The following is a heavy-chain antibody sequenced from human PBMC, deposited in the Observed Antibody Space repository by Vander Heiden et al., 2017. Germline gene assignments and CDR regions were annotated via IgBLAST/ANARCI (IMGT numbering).Heavy chain of an antibody. CDR3: ARQYGGLLSGMDV. D-gene: IGHD4-17*01. J-gene: IGHJ6*02. V-gene: IGHV3-23*01. CDR2: ISGSGGST. CDR1: GFTFSSYA. Sequence: EVQLLESGGGLVQPGGSLRLSCAASGFTFSSYAMSWVRQAPGKGLEWVSAISGSGGSTYYADSVKGRFTISRDNSKNTLYLQMNSVRAEDTAVYYCARQYGGLLSGMDVWGQGTTVTVSS.